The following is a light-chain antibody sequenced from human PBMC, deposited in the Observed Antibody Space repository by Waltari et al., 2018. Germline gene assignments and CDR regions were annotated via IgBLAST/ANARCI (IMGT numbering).Light chain of an antibody. CDR2: SAS. CDR3: QKYNSAPRT. V-gene: IGKV1-27*01. CDR1: QGINNH. J-gene: IGKJ1*01. Sequence: DIQMTQSPSSLSASVGDRVTITCRASQGINNHLAWYQQKPGKVPTLLIYSASTLQSGVPARVSGSGSGTDFTLTISSLHPEDVATYYCQKYNSAPRTFGPGTKVEIK.